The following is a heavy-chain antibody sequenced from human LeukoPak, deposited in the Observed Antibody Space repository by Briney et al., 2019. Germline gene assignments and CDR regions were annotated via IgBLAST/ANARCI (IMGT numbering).Heavy chain of an antibody. J-gene: IGHJ4*02. D-gene: IGHD3-10*01. CDR1: GFTFSSYG. CDR2: IRYDGSNK. V-gene: IGHV3-30*02. CDR3: GCGSGSYWEYYFDY. Sequence: GGSLRLSCAASGFTFSSYGMHWVRQAPGKGLEWVAFIRYDGSNKYYADSVKGRFTISRDNSKNTLYLQMNSLRAEDTAVYYCGCGSGSYWEYYFDYWGQGTLVTVSS.